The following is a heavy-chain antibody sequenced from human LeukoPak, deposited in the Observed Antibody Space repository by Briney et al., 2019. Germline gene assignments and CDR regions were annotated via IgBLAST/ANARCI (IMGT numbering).Heavy chain of an antibody. J-gene: IGHJ4*02. Sequence: ASVKVSCKASGYTFTSYYMHWVRQAPGQGLEWMGIINPSGGSTSYAQKFQGRVTMTRDMSTSTVYMEPSSLRSKDTAVYYCARGLSGWAPDYWGQGTLVTVSS. CDR1: GYTFTSYY. V-gene: IGHV1-46*01. CDR3: ARGLSGWAPDY. CDR2: INPSGGST. D-gene: IGHD6-19*01.